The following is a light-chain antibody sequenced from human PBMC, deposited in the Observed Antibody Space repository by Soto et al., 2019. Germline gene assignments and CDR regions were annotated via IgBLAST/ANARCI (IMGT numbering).Light chain of an antibody. CDR1: SSNIGSNY. CDR2: DND. J-gene: IGLJ2*01. V-gene: IGLV1-51*01. CDR3: GTWDSSLRAGVV. Sequence: QAVVTQPPSVSAAPGQRVTISCSGSSSNIGSNYVSWYQHLPGTAPKLLIFDNDKRSSGIPDRFSGSKSGTSATLGITGLQTGDEADYYCGTWDSSLRAGVVFGGGTKLTVL.